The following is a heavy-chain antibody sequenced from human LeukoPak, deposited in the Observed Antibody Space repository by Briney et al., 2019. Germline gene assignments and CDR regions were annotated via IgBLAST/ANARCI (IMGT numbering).Heavy chain of an antibody. D-gene: IGHD1-1*01. V-gene: IGHV3-21*01. CDR1: GFTFSSYW. CDR3: ARALTTLTYEGY. CDR2: ISGSNSYI. Sequence: GGSLRLSCAASGFTFSSYWMNWARQASGKGLEWVSSISGSNSYIFYADLVKGRFTVSRDNAKDSLYLQMNSLRAEDTAVYYCARALTTLTYEGYWGQGTLVTVSS. J-gene: IGHJ4*02.